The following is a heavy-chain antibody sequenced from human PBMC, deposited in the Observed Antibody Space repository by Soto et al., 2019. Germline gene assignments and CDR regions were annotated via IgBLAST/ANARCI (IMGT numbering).Heavy chain of an antibody. D-gene: IGHD2-15*01. V-gene: IGHV2-26*01. J-gene: IGHJ4*02. CDR1: GFSVSNDRMG. CDR2: IFSNDEK. Sequence: QVTLKESGPVLVKPTETLTLTCTVSGFSVSNDRMGVSWIRQPPGKALEWLAHIFSNDEKSYSTSLERRLTISKDTSKSQVVLTMTNMDPVDTATYYCARAGCSGGSCKAHFDYWCQGTLVTVSS. CDR3: ARAGCSGGSCKAHFDY.